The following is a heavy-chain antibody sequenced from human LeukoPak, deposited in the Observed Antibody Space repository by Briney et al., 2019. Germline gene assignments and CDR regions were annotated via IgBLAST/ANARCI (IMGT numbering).Heavy chain of an antibody. V-gene: IGHV3-30*18. Sequence: PGGSLRLSCAASGFTFSSYGIHWVRQAPGKGLEWVAVISYDGSNKYYADSVKGRFTISRDNSKNTLYLQMNSLRAEDTAVYYCAKEHSSGWSAFDYWGQGTLVTVSS. CDR3: AKEHSSGWSAFDY. D-gene: IGHD6-19*01. CDR1: GFTFSSYG. CDR2: ISYDGSNK. J-gene: IGHJ4*02.